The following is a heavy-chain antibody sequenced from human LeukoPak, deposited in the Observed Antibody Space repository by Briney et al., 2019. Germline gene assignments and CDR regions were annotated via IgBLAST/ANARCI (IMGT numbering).Heavy chain of an antibody. V-gene: IGHV4-39*01. CDR3: ARGSLTGEYFDY. CDR2: IHYSGST. D-gene: IGHD2-21*01. J-gene: IGHJ4*02. CDR1: GGSISSSSYY. Sequence: SETLSLTCTVSGGSISSSSYYWGWIRQPPGKGLEWVGSIHYSGSTYYNPSLKSRVTISVDTSKNQFSLKLSSVTAADTAVYYCARGSLTGEYFDYWGQGTLVTVSS.